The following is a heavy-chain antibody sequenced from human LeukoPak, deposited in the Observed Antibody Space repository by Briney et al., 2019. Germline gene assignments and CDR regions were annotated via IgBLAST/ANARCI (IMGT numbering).Heavy chain of an antibody. CDR3: ARGRGGYNCYFDY. Sequence: PSETLSLTCAVYGGSFSGYYWSWIRQPPGKGLEWIGEINHSGSTNYNPSLKSRVTISVDTSKNQFSLKLSSATAADTAVYYCARGRGGYNCYFDYWGQGTLVTVSS. CDR2: INHSGST. D-gene: IGHD5-24*01. CDR1: GGSFSGYY. V-gene: IGHV4-34*01. J-gene: IGHJ4*02.